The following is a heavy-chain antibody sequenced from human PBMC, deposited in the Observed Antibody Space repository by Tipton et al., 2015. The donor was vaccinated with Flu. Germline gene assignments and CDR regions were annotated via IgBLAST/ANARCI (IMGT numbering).Heavy chain of an antibody. CDR2: IIPILGIA. Sequence: QLVQSGAEVKKPGSSVKVSCKASGGTFSSYAISWVRQAPGQGLEWMGRIIPILGIANYAQKFQGRVTITADKSTSTAYMELSSLRSGDTAVYYCARVLGAAAATGGFDYWGQGTLVTVSS. CDR3: ARVLGAAAATGGFDY. CDR1: GGTFSSYA. J-gene: IGHJ4*02. D-gene: IGHD6-13*01. V-gene: IGHV1-69*09.